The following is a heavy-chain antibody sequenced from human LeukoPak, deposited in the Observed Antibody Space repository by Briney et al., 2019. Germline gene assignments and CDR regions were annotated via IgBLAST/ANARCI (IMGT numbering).Heavy chain of an antibody. D-gene: IGHD3-10*01. J-gene: IGHJ3*02. Sequence: GGSLRLSCAASGFTFSSYWMSWVRQAPGKGLEWVANIKQDGSEKYYVDSVKGRFTISRDNAKNSLYLQMNSLRAEDTAVYYCAREGGSGSRDAFDIRGQGTMVTVSS. CDR3: AREGGSGSRDAFDI. CDR1: GFTFSSYW. V-gene: IGHV3-7*01. CDR2: IKQDGSEK.